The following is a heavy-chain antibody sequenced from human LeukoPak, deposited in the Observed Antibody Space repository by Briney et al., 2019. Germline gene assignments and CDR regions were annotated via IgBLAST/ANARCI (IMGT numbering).Heavy chain of an antibody. CDR2: ISGSGGST. D-gene: IGHD3-3*01. Sequence: PGGSLRLSCAASGFTFSSYAMSWVRQAPGKGLEWVSAISGSGGSTYYADSVKGRFTISRDNSKNTLYLQMNSLRAEDTALYYCAKEKETDSEFWRVGYYFDYWGQGTLVTVSS. V-gene: IGHV3-23*01. J-gene: IGHJ4*02. CDR1: GFTFSSYA. CDR3: AKEKETDSEFWRVGYYFDY.